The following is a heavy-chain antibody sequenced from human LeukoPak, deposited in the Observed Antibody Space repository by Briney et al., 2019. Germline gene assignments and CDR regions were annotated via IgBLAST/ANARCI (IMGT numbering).Heavy chain of an antibody. Sequence: PSETLSLTCTVYGGSFSGYYWSWIRQPPGKGLEWIGEINHSGSTNYNPSLKSRVTISADTSKNQFSLKLSSVTAADTAVYYCARARRLYYYDSSYYFDYWGQGTLVTVSS. CDR1: GGSFSGYY. V-gene: IGHV4-34*01. J-gene: IGHJ4*02. D-gene: IGHD3-22*01. CDR3: ARARRLYYYDSSYYFDY. CDR2: INHSGST.